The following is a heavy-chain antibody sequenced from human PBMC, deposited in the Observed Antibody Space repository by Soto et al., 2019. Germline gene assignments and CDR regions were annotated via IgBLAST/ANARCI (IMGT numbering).Heavy chain of an antibody. CDR2: IYSSGST. CDR1: GVSISSGDDY. D-gene: IGHD3-22*01. J-gene: IGHJ4*02. V-gene: IGHV4-30-4*01. CDR3: ARGGGYDY. Sequence: QVQLQESGPGLVKPSQTLSLTCIVSGVSISSGDDYWSWIRQPPGKGLEWIGYIYSSGSTYCNPAXXSXAXXSADTSKNQFSLELTSVTAADTAVYYCARGGGYDYWGQGALVTVSS.